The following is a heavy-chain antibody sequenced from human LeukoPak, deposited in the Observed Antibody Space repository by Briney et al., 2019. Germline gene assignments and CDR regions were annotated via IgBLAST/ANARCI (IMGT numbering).Heavy chain of an antibody. D-gene: IGHD5-18*01. Sequence: ASVKVSCKASGYTFTGYYMHWVRQAPGQGLEWMGWINPNSGGTNYAQKFQGRVTMTRDTSISTAYMELSRLRSDDTAVYYCARDAYSYGYRTTYYFDYWGQGTLVTVSS. CDR3: ARDAYSYGYRTTYYFDY. CDR1: GYTFTGYY. V-gene: IGHV1-2*02. CDR2: INPNSGGT. J-gene: IGHJ4*02.